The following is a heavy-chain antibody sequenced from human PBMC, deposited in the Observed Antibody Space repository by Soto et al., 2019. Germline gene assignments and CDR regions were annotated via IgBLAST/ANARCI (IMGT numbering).Heavy chain of an antibody. CDR3: ARLQPAAGDNDLTFDY. J-gene: IGHJ4*02. D-gene: IGHD6-13*01. CDR2: IDPSDSYT. V-gene: IGHV5-10-1*01. Sequence: EVQLVQSGAEVKKPVESLRISCKGSGYSFTSYWISWVRQMPGKGLEWMGRIDPSDSYTNYSPSFQGHVTISADKSISTAYLQWSSLTASDTAMYYCARLQPAAGDNDLTFDYWGQGTLVTVSS. CDR1: GYSFTSYW.